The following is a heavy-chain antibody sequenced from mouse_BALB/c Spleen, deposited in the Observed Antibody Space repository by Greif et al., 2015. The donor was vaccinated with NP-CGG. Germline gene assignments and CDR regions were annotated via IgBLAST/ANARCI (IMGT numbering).Heavy chain of an antibody. CDR3: ARYDYDYYAMDY. J-gene: IGHJ4*01. V-gene: IGHV1-80*01. CDR2: IYPGDGDT. D-gene: IGHD2-4*01. CDR1: GNAFSSYW. Sequence: QVQLQQSGAELVRPGSSVKISCKASGNAFSSYWMNWVKQRPGQGLEWIGQIYPGDGDTNYNGKFKGKATLTADKSSSTAYMQLSSPTSEDSAVYFCARYDYDYYAMDYWGQGTSVTVSS.